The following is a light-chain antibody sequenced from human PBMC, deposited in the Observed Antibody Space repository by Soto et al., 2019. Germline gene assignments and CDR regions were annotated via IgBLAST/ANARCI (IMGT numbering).Light chain of an antibody. CDR2: YVD. CDR1: SRDVGAYDY. V-gene: IGLV2-14*03. J-gene: IGLJ1*01. CDR3: SSYTSSTNYV. Sequence: QSVLTQPASVSGSPGQSITISCTGTSRDVGAYDYVSWYLQYPDKAPQLLIYYVDHRPSGVSSRFSGSKSGNTASLTISGLQAEDEADYYCSSYTSSTNYVFGTGTKVTVL.